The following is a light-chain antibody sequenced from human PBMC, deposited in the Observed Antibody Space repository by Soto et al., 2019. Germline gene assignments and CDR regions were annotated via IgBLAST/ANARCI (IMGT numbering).Light chain of an antibody. V-gene: IGLV1-40*01. Sequence: QLVLTQPPSVSGAPGQRVTISCTGSSSNIGGGYDVHWYQQTPGTAPKLLIYGDSNRPSGVPARFSASKSGTSASLAIAGLQAEDEADYYCQSYDSSLSGSKVFGGGTKVTVL. CDR1: SSNIGGGYD. J-gene: IGLJ2*01. CDR2: GDS. CDR3: QSYDSSLSGSKV.